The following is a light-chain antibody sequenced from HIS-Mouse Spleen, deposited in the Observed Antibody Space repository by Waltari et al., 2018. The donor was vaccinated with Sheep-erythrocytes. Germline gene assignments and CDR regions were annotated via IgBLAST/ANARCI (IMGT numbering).Light chain of an antibody. V-gene: IGLV3-1*01. J-gene: IGLJ2*01. CDR3: QAWDSSTEV. CDR1: KLGDKY. Sequence: SYELTQPPSVSVSPGQTASITCSGDKLGDKYACWYQQKPGQSPVLVIYQDSKRPSGIPERFSGCNAGNTATLTISGTQAMDEADYYCQAWDSSTEVFGGGTKLTVL. CDR2: QDS.